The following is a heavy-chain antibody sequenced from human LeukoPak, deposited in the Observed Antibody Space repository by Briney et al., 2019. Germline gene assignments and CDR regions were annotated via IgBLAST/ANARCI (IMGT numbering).Heavy chain of an antibody. V-gene: IGHV4-34*01. CDR2: INHSGST. Sequence: SETLSLTCAVYGGSFSGYYWSWIRQPPGKGLEWIGEINHSGSTNCNPSLKSRVTISVDTSKNQFSLKLSSVTAADTAVYYCARGPRYGDPFDYWGQGTLVTVPS. CDR1: GGSFSGYY. J-gene: IGHJ4*02. CDR3: ARGPRYGDPFDY. D-gene: IGHD4-17*01.